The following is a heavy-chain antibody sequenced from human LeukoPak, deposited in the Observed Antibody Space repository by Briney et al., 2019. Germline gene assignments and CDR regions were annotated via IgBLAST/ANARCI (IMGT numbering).Heavy chain of an antibody. D-gene: IGHD1-1*01. CDR1: GYTFTSYD. J-gene: IGHJ5*02. CDR3: ARGRPESPFDP. V-gene: IGHV1-8*03. Sequence: ASVKVSCKASGYTFTSYDINGVRQATGQGLEWMGWMNPNSGNTGYAQKFQGRVTITTNTSISTAYMELRSLRSDDTAVYYCARGRPESPFDPWGQGTLVTVSS. CDR2: MNPNSGNT.